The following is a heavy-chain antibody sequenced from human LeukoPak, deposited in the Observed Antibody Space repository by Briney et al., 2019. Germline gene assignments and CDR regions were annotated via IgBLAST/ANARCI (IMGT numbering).Heavy chain of an antibody. V-gene: IGHV3-21*01. J-gene: IGHJ3*02. D-gene: IGHD3-22*01. Sequence: GRSLRLSCAASGFTFSSYSMNWVRQAPGKGLEWVSSISSSSSYIYYADSVKGRFTISRDNAKNSLYLQMNSLRAEDTAVYYCARDQVNYYDSSGYYHSDAFDIWGQGTMVTVSS. CDR3: ARDQVNYYDSSGYYHSDAFDI. CDR1: GFTFSSYS. CDR2: ISSSSSYI.